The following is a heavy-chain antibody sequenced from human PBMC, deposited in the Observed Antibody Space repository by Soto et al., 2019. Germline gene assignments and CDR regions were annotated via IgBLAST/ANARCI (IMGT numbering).Heavy chain of an antibody. J-gene: IGHJ4*02. CDR2: ISYDGSNK. CDR1: GFTFSSYA. Sequence: GGSLRLSCAASGFTFSSYAMHWVRQAPGKGLEWVAVISYDGSNKYYADSVKGRFTISRDNSKNTLYLQMNSLRAEDTAVYYCARPYCSGGSCYSGNDYWGQGTLVTVSS. CDR3: ARPYCSGGSCYSGNDY. D-gene: IGHD2-15*01. V-gene: IGHV3-30-3*01.